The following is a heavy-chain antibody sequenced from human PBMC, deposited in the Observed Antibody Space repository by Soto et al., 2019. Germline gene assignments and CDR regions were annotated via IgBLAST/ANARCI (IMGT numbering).Heavy chain of an antibody. V-gene: IGHV3-30*04. CDR1: GFTFSNYT. CDR2: ISYDEIDK. CDR3: AGRSGSSDY. Sequence: GGSLRLSCAASGFTFSNYTMHWVRQAPGKGLEWVALISYDEIDKYFADAVKGRLTISRDNSKNTLYLQMDSLRAEDTAVYYCAGRSGSSDYWGRGTLVTVSS. J-gene: IGHJ4*02. D-gene: IGHD3-10*01.